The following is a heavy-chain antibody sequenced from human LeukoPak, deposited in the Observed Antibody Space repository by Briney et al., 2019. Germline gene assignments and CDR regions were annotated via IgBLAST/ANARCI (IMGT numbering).Heavy chain of an antibody. J-gene: IGHJ4*02. V-gene: IGHV3-53*01. CDR3: VREGGKTFDY. Sequence: AGGSLRLSCAASGFTVSSNYMSWVRQAPGKGLEWVSIIYRGGNTYYADSVKGRFTISRDNSKNTLYFQMNSLRAEDTAVYYCVREGGKTFDYWGQGTLVTVSS. CDR2: IYRGGNT. CDR1: GFTVSSNY.